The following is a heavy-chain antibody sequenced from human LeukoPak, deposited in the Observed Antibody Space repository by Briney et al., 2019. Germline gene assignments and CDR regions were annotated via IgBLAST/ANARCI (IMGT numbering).Heavy chain of an antibody. D-gene: IGHD3-22*01. CDR2: IFYSGTT. CDR3: ATVFFSDYYDSSGYYYDY. Sequence: SETLSLTCTVSGGSISSYYWSWIRQPPGKGLEWIGFIFYSGTTNYNPSLKSRVTISVDTSKNQFSLKLSSVTAADTAVYYCATVFFSDYYDSSGYYYDYWGQGTLVTVSS. CDR1: GGSISSYY. V-gene: IGHV4-59*01. J-gene: IGHJ4*02.